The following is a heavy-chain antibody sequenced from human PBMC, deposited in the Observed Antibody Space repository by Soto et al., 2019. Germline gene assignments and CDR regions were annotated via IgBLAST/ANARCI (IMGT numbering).Heavy chain of an antibody. CDR1: GFTFSSYD. CDR2: IRTTGDT. V-gene: IGHV3-13*01. CDR3: AKGHVDTTMVTEYFFDC. Sequence: AGGSLRLSCAASGFTFSSYDMHWVRQPTGKGLEWVSTIRTTGDTYYPGSVKGRFTISRENAKNSLYLQMNSLRAEDTAVYYCAKGHVDTTMVTEYFFDCWGQGTVVTVSS. J-gene: IGHJ4*02. D-gene: IGHD5-18*01.